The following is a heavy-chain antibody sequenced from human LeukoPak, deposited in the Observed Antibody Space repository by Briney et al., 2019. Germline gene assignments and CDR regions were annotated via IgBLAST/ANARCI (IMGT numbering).Heavy chain of an antibody. V-gene: IGHV3-23*01. CDR2: ISGSGGST. Sequence: GGSLRLSCAVSGFTLSDYYMSWVRQAPGKGLEGVSAISGSGGSTYYADSVKGRFTISRDNSKNTLYLQMNSLRAEDTAVYYCAKPPDIYSTSDPWGQGTLVTVSS. CDR3: AKPPDIYSTSDP. D-gene: IGHD6-6*01. J-gene: IGHJ5*02. CDR1: GFTLSDYY.